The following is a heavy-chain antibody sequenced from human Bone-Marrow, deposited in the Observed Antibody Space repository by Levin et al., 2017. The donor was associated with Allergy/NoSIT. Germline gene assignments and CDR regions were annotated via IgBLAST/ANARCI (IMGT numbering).Heavy chain of an antibody. J-gene: IGHJ6*02. CDR3: ARGGPRCSSCNLGYYYGMDV. D-gene: IGHD6-13*01. CDR1: GFTFSSYA. Sequence: GGSLRLSCAASGFTFSSYAMHWVRQAPGKGLEWVAVISYDGSNKYYADSVKGRFTISRDNSKNTLYLQMNSLRAEDTAVYYCARGGPRCSSCNLGYYYGMDVWGQGTTVTVSS. V-gene: IGHV3-30*04. CDR2: ISYDGSNK.